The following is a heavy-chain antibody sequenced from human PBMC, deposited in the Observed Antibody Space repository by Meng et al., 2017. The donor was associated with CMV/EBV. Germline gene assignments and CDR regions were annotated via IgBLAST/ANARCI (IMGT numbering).Heavy chain of an antibody. CDR2: SNAGNGNT. CDR1: GYTFSSYA. Sequence: ASVKVSCKASGYTFSSYAMHWVRQAPGQRLEWMGWSNAGNGNTKYSQDFQGGVTITRDTSASTAYMELSSLRSEDMAVYYCARDTGFLYYYGSGPDPENWFDPWGQGTLVTVSS. D-gene: IGHD3-10*01. V-gene: IGHV1-3*02. CDR3: ARDTGFLYYYGSGPDPENWFDP. J-gene: IGHJ5*02.